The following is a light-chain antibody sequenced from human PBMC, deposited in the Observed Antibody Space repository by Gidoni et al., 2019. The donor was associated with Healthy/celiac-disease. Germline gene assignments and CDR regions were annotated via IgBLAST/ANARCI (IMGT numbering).Light chain of an antibody. CDR1: QSISSY. V-gene: IGKV1-39*01. CDR2: AAS. CDR3: QQSYSTLT. Sequence: DIQMTQSPSSLSASVGDRVIITCRASQSISSYLNWYQQKPGKAPKLLIYAASSLQSGVPSRFSGSGSGKDFTLTISSLQPEDFATYYCQQSYSTLTFGGGTKVEIK. J-gene: IGKJ4*01.